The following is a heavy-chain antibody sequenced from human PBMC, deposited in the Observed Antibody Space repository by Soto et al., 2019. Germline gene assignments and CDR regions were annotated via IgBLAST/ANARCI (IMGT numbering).Heavy chain of an antibody. CDR2: IWYDGSNK. CDR1: GFTFSSYG. Sequence: GRSLRLSCAASGFTFSSYGMHWVRQAPGKGLEWVAVIWYDGSNKYYADSVKGRFTISRDNSKNTLYLQMNSLRAEDTAVYYCARDLVVPASASGYYYYYGMDVWGQGTTVTVSS. V-gene: IGHV3-33*01. CDR3: ARDLVVPASASGYYYYYGMDV. J-gene: IGHJ6*02. D-gene: IGHD2-2*01.